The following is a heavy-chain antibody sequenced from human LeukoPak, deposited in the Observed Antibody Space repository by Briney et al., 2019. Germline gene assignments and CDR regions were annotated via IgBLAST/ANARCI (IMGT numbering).Heavy chain of an antibody. D-gene: IGHD1-26*01. J-gene: IGHJ4*02. CDR1: GYSISSGYY. Sequence: SETLSLTCTVSGYSISSGYYWGWIRQPPGKGLEWIGSIYHSGRTFYNPSLKSRVTISVDTSKNQFSLKLTSVTAADTAVYYCARDLDVGAFDYWGQGTLVTVSS. CDR3: ARDLDVGAFDY. CDR2: IYHSGRT. V-gene: IGHV4-38-2*02.